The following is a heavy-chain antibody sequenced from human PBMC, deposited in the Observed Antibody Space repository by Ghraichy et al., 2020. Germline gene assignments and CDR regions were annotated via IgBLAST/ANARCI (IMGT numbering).Heavy chain of an antibody. V-gene: IGHV4-34*01. J-gene: IGHJ4*02. CDR1: GGSFSGYY. CDR3: ARTTERYCSSTSCYRRGPFWVY. D-gene: IGHD2-2*02. CDR2: INHSGST. Sequence: SETLSLTCAVYGGSFSGYYWSWIRQPPGQGLEWIGEINHSGSTNYNPSLKSRVTISVDTSKNQFSLKLSSVTAADTAVYYCARTTERYCSSTSCYRRGPFWVYWGQGTQVTVYS.